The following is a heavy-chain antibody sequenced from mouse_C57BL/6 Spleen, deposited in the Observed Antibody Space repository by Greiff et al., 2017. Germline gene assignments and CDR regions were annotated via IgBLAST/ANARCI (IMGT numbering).Heavy chain of an antibody. D-gene: IGHD1-1*01. V-gene: IGHV1-64*01. CDR1: GYTFTSYW. Sequence: QVQLQQPGAELVKPGASVKLSCKASGYTFTSYWMHWVTQRPGQGLEWIGMIHPNSGSTNYNEKFKSKATLTVDKSSSTAYMQLSSLTSEDSAVYYCARRGLTTVVARDWYFDVWGTGTTVTVSS. J-gene: IGHJ1*03. CDR3: ARRGLTTVVARDWYFDV. CDR2: IHPNSGST.